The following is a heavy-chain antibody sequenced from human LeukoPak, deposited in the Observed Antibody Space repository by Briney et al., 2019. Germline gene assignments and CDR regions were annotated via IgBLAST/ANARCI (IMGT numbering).Heavy chain of an antibody. J-gene: IGHJ4*02. CDR1: GYTFTSYD. V-gene: IGHV1-8*01. D-gene: IGHD6-19*01. Sequence: GGPVKVSCQASGYTFTSYDSNWVRQATGQGLEWMGGMNPNSGNTGYAQKFQGRATMTRNTSISTAYMELSSLRSEDTAVYYCASPHDSSGWYYFDYWGQGTLVTVSS. CDR2: MNPNSGNT. CDR3: ASPHDSSGWYYFDY.